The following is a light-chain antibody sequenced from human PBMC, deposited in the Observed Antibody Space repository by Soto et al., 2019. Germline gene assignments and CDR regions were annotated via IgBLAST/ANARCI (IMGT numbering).Light chain of an antibody. V-gene: IGKV3-20*01. CDR1: QSVTSNY. Sequence: EIVLTQSPGTLSLSPGERATLSCRASQSVTSNYLAWYQQKPGQAPRLLIYAASSTATGIPDRFSGSGSGTDFTLTISRLEPEDFAVYYCQQSGSAPYTFGQGTKLETK. CDR2: AAS. CDR3: QQSGSAPYT. J-gene: IGKJ2*01.